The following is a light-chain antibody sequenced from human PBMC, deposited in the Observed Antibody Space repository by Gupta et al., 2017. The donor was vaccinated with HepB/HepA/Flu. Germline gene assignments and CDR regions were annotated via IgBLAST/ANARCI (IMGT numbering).Light chain of an antibody. CDR1: QSISNY. V-gene: IGKV1-39*01. CDR3: QQSDRTPLT. J-gene: IGKJ4*01. Sequence: DVHLTQSPSSLSASVGDRVTITCRAGQSISNYLNWFQQKPGKAPKLLISAASSLQSGVTSRFSGSGSGTDFTLTISRLQPEDFATYYCQQSDRTPLTFGRGTKVEIK. CDR2: AAS.